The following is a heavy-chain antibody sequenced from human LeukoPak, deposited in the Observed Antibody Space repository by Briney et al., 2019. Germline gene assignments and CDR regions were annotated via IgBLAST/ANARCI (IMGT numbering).Heavy chain of an antibody. CDR1: GFTFSSYW. J-gene: IGHJ5*02. CDR2: IKQDGSEK. D-gene: IGHD5-18*01. CDR3: AREEDTANEEPVYWFDP. Sequence: PGGSLRLSCAASGFTFSSYWMSWVRQAPGKGLEWVANIKQDGSEKYYVDSVKGRFTISRDNAKNSLYLQMNSLRAEDTAVYYCAREEDTANEEPVYWFDPWGQGTLVTVSS. V-gene: IGHV3-7*01.